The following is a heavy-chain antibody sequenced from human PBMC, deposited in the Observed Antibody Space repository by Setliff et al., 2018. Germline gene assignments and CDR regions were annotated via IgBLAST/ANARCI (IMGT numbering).Heavy chain of an antibody. J-gene: IGHJ6*03. CDR2: IYHGGNT. CDR3: AREVPRWELTRGYYYYYMDV. Sequence: SETLSLTCDVSGGSVSSSSWWTWVRQPPGKGLEWIGQIYHGGNTRYNPSLKSRLTMSVDTSKNQFSLKLSSVTAADTAVYYCAREVPRWELTRGYYYYYMDVWGKGTTVTVSS. V-gene: IGHV4-4*02. D-gene: IGHD1-26*01. CDR1: GGSVSSSSW.